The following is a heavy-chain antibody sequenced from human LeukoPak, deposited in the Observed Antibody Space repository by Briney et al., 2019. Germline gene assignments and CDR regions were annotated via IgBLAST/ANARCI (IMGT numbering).Heavy chain of an antibody. CDR1: GFTFSSYA. CDR2: ISWNSGSI. J-gene: IGHJ4*02. Sequence: GGSLRLSCAASGFTFSSYAMSWVRHAPGKGLEWVSGISWNSGSIGYADSVKGRFTISRDNAKNSLYLQMNSLRAEDTALYYCAKDIGYSSSWYYFDYWGQGTLVTVSS. CDR3: AKDIGYSSSWYYFDY. D-gene: IGHD6-13*01. V-gene: IGHV3-9*01.